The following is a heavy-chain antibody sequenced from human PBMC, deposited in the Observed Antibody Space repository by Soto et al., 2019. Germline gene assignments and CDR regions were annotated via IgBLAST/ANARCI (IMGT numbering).Heavy chain of an antibody. V-gene: IGHV4-31*03. CDR2: IYYSGST. D-gene: IGHD5-12*01. CDR1: GGSISSGGYY. Sequence: QVQLQESGPGLVKPSQTLSLTCTVSGGSISSGGYYWSWIRQHPGKGLEWIGYIYYSGSTYYNPSLESRVTISVDTSKNQFSLKLSSVTAADTAVYYCAREESSSVATIRYFDYWGQGTLVTVSS. J-gene: IGHJ4*02. CDR3: AREESSSVATIRYFDY.